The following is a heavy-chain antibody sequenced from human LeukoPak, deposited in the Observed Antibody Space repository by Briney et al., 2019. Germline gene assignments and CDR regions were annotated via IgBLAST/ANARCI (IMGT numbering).Heavy chain of an antibody. CDR1: GFTVSSNY. D-gene: IGHD4-17*01. V-gene: IGHV3-66*01. CDR2: IYSGGST. J-gene: IGHJ3*02. Sequence: SGGSLRLSCATSGFTVSSNYMSWVRQAPGKGLEWVSVIYSGGSTYYADSVKGRFTISRDNSKNTLYLQMNSLRAEDTAVYYCARAHGAKGRAFDIWGQGTMVTVSS. CDR3: ARAHGAKGRAFDI.